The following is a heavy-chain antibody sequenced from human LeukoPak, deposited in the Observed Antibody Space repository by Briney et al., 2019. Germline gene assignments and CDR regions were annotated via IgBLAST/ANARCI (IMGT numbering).Heavy chain of an antibody. CDR3: ARGAADGYYFDY. D-gene: IGHD6-25*01. CDR1: GFTFSSYW. Sequence: PGRSLRLSCAASGFTFSSYWMPWVRQAPGKGLVWVSRINSDGSSTSYADSVKGRLTISRDNAKNTLYLQMNSLRAEDTAVYYCARGAADGYYFDYWGQGTLVTVSS. V-gene: IGHV3-74*01. J-gene: IGHJ4*02. CDR2: INSDGSST.